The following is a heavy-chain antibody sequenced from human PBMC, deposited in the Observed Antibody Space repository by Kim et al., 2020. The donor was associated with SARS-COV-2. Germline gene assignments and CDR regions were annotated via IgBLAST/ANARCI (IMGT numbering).Heavy chain of an antibody. V-gene: IGHV3-11*01. D-gene: IGHD4-17*01. CDR3: ASGAPPDYGGNSPFDY. CDR1: GFTFSDYY. Sequence: GGSLRLSCAASGFTFSDYYMSWIRQAPGKGLEWVSYISSSGSTIYYADSVKGRFTISRDNAKNSLYLQMNSLRAEDTAVYYCASGAPPDYGGNSPFDYWGQGTLVTVSS. CDR2: ISSSGSTI. J-gene: IGHJ4*02.